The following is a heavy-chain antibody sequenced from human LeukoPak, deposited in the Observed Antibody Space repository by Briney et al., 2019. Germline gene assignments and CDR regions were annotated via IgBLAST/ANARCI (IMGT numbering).Heavy chain of an antibody. V-gene: IGHV4-59*12. CDR3: ARDSGTFDY. J-gene: IGHJ4*02. D-gene: IGHD3-10*01. Sequence: SETLSLTCTVSGGSISSYYWSWIRQPPGKGLEWIGYIYHSGSTYYNPSLKSRVTISVDRSKNQFSLKPSSVTAADTAVYYCARDSGTFDYWGQGTLVTVSS. CDR2: IYHSGST. CDR1: GGSISSYY.